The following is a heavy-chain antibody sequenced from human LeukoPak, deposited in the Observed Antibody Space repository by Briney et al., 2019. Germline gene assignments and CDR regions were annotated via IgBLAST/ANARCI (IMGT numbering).Heavy chain of an antibody. V-gene: IGHV3-23*01. CDR2: ISGSGGST. J-gene: IGHJ4*02. CDR1: GFTFSSYA. Sequence: GGSLRLSCAASGFTFSSYAMSRVRQAPGKGLEWVSAISGSGGSTYYADSVKGRFTISRGNSKNTLYLQMNSLRAEDTAVYYCAKEVVVVPAAMGVDYWGQGTLVTVSS. CDR3: AKEVVVVPAAMGVDY. D-gene: IGHD2-2*01.